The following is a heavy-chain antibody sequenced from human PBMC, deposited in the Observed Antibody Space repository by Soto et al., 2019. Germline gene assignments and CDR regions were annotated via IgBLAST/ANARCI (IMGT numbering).Heavy chain of an antibody. J-gene: IGHJ4*02. CDR3: ARVLSYNWKSNYFDY. Sequence: GASVKVSCKASGYTFTSYYMHWVRQAPGQGLEWMGIINPSGGSTSYAQKFQGRVTMTRDTSTSTVYMELSSLRSEDTAVYYCARVLSYNWKSNYFDYWGQGTLVTVSS. CDR1: GYTFTSYY. D-gene: IGHD1-20*01. CDR2: INPSGGST. V-gene: IGHV1-46*01.